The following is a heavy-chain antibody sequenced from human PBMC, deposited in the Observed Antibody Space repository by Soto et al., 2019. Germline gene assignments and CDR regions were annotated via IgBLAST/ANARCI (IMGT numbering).Heavy chain of an antibody. J-gene: IGHJ4*02. CDR3: ARTSTRGYSGYDLDH. Sequence: ASVKVSCKASGYTFTAYWIHWVRQAPGQGLEWMGYINPNTGGTNYAQKFQGRVTWTRDTSISTAYMELSRLTSDDTAVYYCARTSTRGYSGYDLDHWGQGALVTVSS. CDR2: INPNTGGT. V-gene: IGHV1-2*02. CDR1: GYTFTAYW. D-gene: IGHD5-12*01.